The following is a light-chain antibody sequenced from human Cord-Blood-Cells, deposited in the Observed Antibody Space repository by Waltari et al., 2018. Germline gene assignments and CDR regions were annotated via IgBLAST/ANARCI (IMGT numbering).Light chain of an antibody. Sequence: SYELTQPPSVSVSPGQTASITCSGDKLGDQYACWYQQKPGQSPVLVIYQDSKRPSGIPERFSGSNSGNTATLTISGTHAMDEADYYCQAWDSSTAVFGGGTKLTVL. CDR1: KLGDQY. V-gene: IGLV3-1*01. CDR3: QAWDSSTAV. CDR2: QDS. J-gene: IGLJ3*02.